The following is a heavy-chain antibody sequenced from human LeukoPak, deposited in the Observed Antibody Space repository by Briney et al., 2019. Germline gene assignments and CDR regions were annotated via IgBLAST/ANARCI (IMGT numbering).Heavy chain of an antibody. D-gene: IGHD6-13*01. J-gene: IGHJ3*02. CDR2: ISGDGVSP. CDR3: ASSLEAAVGTGAFDI. V-gene: IGHV3-23*01. CDR1: GFTFNNYA. Sequence: GGSLRLSCAASGFTFNNYALTWVRQTPGKGLECVSAISGDGVSPYYADSVKGSFTISRDNSKNTLYLQMNSLRAEDTAVYYCASSLEAAVGTGAFDIWGQGTMVTVSS.